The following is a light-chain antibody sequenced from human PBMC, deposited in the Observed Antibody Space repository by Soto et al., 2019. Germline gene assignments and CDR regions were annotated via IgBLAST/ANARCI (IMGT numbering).Light chain of an antibody. CDR3: CSYAGTYTLGV. Sequence: QSALTQPLSVSGSPGQSVTISCTGTSSDVGGYNFVSWYQQRPGKAPKLMIYDVTKRPSGVPDRFSGSKSDNTASLTISGLLSEDEADYYCCSYAGTYTLGVFGTGTKVTVL. CDR1: SSDVGGYNF. V-gene: IGLV2-11*01. CDR2: DVT. J-gene: IGLJ1*01.